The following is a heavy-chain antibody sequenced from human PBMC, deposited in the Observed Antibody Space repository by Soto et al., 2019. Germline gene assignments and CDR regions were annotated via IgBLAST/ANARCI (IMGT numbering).Heavy chain of an antibody. Sequence: QVQLVESGGGVVQPGRSLRLSCAASGFTFSSYARHWVRQAPGKGLEWVAVISYDGSNKYYADSVKGRFTISRDNSKNTLYLQMNSLRAEDTAVYYCARLYGGRFDYWGQGTLVTVSS. CDR1: GFTFSSYA. D-gene: IGHD1-26*01. CDR3: ARLYGGRFDY. J-gene: IGHJ4*02. V-gene: IGHV3-30-3*01. CDR2: ISYDGSNK.